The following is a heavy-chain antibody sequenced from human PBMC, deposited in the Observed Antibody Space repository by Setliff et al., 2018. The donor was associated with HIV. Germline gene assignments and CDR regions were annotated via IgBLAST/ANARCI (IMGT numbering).Heavy chain of an antibody. J-gene: IGHJ3*01. V-gene: IGHV3-33*01. CDR2: IWYDGGKK. CDR3: ARGQFRLRPDSLDL. Sequence: GGSLRLSCEVFGFGFSVYGFHWVRQAPGKGLEWVAVIWYDGGKKEYGDSVKGRFTISRDDSKNTLYLQMNSLRAEDTAAYYCARGQFRLRPDSLDLWGQGALVTVSS. D-gene: IGHD2-21*01. CDR1: GFGFSVYG.